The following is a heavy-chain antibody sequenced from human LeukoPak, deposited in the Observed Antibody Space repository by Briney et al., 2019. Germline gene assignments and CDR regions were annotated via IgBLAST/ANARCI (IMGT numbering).Heavy chain of an antibody. CDR3: ARGGAMGFVVVPAAIPSDY. D-gene: IGHD2-2*01. V-gene: IGHV1-18*01. CDR1: GYTFTSYG. Sequence: GASVKVSCKASGYTFTSYGISWVRQAPGQGLEWMGWISAYNGNTNYAQKLQGRVTMTTDTSTSTAYMELRSLRSDDTAVYYCARGGAMGFVVVPAAIPSDYWGQGTLVTVSS. J-gene: IGHJ4*02. CDR2: ISAYNGNT.